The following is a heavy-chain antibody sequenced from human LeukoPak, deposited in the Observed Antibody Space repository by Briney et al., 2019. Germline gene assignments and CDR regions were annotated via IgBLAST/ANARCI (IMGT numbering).Heavy chain of an antibody. D-gene: IGHD3-22*01. Sequence: GGSLRLSCAASGFTFSNAWMSWVRQAPGKGLEWVGRIKSKADGGTTDYAAPVTGRFTISRDDSKNTLFLQMNSLKTEDTAVYYCITDLEYYDSSGYYLRSYNMDVWGQGTTVTVS. J-gene: IGHJ6*02. V-gene: IGHV3-15*01. CDR1: GFTFSNAW. CDR2: IKSKADGGTT. CDR3: ITDLEYYDSSGYYLRSYNMDV.